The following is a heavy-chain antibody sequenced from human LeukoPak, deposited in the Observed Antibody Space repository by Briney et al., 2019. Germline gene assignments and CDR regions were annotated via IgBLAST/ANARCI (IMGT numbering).Heavy chain of an antibody. CDR2: INHSGST. CDR1: GGSFSGYY. Sequence: SETLSLTCAVYGGSFSGYYWSWIRQPPGKGLEWIGEINHSGSTNYNPSLKSRVTISVDTSKNQFSLKLSSVTAADTAVYYCARVRMAARPDDAFDIWGQGTMVTVSS. D-gene: IGHD6-6*01. V-gene: IGHV4-34*01. J-gene: IGHJ3*02. CDR3: ARVRMAARPDDAFDI.